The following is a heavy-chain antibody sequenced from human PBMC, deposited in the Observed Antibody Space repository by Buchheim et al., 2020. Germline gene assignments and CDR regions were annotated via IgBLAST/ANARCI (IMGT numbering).Heavy chain of an antibody. Sequence: QVQLVESGGGLVKHGESLRLSCAASGFAFSDYYMSCIRQAPGKGLEWVSCISGRAGTIYYADSLKGRFTISRDNAKNSLDLQMNSLRAEDTALYYCARAGYSSTWTFLDYWGKGTL. CDR1: GFAFSDYY. V-gene: IGHV3-11*01. CDR3: ARAGYSSTWTFLDY. CDR2: ISGRAGTI. D-gene: IGHD6-13*01. J-gene: IGHJ4*02.